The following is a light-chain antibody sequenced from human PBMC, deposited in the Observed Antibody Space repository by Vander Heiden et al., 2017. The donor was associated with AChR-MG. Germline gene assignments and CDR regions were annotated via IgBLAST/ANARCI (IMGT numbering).Light chain of an antibody. Sequence: DIQLTQSPSSVSASIGDRVTITCRASQDIRTWLAWYQQKPGKAPTLLMYPASTLYTGVPSRFSGGGSGTVFTLTISNLQPEDFATYYCQQANSFPLTFGGGTKVEIK. CDR2: PAS. CDR1: QDIRTW. J-gene: IGKJ4*01. CDR3: QQANSFPLT. V-gene: IGKV1-12*01.